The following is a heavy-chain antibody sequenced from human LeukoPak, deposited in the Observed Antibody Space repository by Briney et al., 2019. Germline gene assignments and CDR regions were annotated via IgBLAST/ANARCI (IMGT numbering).Heavy chain of an antibody. J-gene: IGHJ4*02. CDR1: GFTFSSYG. Sequence: GRSLRLSCTASGFTFSSYGMHWVRQAPGKGLEWVAVISYDGSNQYYADSVKGRFTVSRDSSENTLYLQMESLRLEDTAVYYCIKDQDWLTGYGDYWGQGTLVTVSS. V-gene: IGHV3-30*03. CDR3: IKDQDWLTGYGDY. D-gene: IGHD3-9*01. CDR2: ISYDGSNQ.